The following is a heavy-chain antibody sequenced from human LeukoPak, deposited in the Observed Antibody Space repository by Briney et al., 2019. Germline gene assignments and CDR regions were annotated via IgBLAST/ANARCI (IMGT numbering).Heavy chain of an antibody. Sequence: GASVKVSCKASGYTFTGYYIHWVRQAPGQGLEWMGWINPNNGGTNYGQKFQGRVTVTRDTSISTAYMELSSLRSEDMAVYYCARENTIVGATTGQRNDAFDIWGQGTMVTVSS. V-gene: IGHV1-2*02. D-gene: IGHD1-26*01. CDR2: INPNNGGT. CDR1: GYTFTGYY. CDR3: ARENTIVGATTGQRNDAFDI. J-gene: IGHJ3*02.